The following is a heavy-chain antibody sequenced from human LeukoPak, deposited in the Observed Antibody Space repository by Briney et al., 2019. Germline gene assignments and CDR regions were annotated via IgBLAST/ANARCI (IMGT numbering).Heavy chain of an antibody. CDR3: ARVSYGSGLDY. CDR2: ISSSGSTI. Sequence: GGSLRLSCAASGFTFSDYYMSWIRQAPGKGLEWVSYISSSGSTIYYAGSVKGRFTVSRDNARSSVYLQMNSLRVEDTAVYYCARVSYGSGLDYWGQGALVTVSS. D-gene: IGHD3-10*01. CDR1: GFTFSDYY. J-gene: IGHJ4*02. V-gene: IGHV3-11*04.